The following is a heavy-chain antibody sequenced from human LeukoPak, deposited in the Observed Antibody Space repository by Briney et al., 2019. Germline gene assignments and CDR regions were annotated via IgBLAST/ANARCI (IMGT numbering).Heavy chain of an antibody. CDR2: IDPSDSYT. D-gene: IGHD2-2*01. J-gene: IGHJ4*02. V-gene: IGHV5-10-1*01. CDR1: GYSFTSYW. CDR3: ARLRPVRVVLAAMMDY. Sequence: GESLKISCKGSGYSFTSYWISWVRQMPGKGLEWRGRIDPSDSYTNYSPSFQGHVTISADKSISTAYLQWSSLKASDTAMYYCARLRPVRVVLAAMMDYWGQGTLVTVSS.